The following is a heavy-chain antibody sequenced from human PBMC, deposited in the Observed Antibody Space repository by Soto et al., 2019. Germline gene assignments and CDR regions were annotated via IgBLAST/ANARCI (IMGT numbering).Heavy chain of an antibody. Sequence: EVQLLDSGGGLVQPGGSLRLSCAASGFTFSCCAMSWVRQAPGKGLEWVSTIHGDGDYMQYTDSVKGRFTISRDNSRTTLSLQMDSRRGDDTAVYYFGKSRGGGGYPIWAFAPWGRGTLVTVSS. V-gene: IGHV3-23*01. CDR3: GKSRGGGGYPIWAFAP. CDR2: IHGDGDYM. CDR1: GFTFSCCA. J-gene: IGHJ2*01. D-gene: IGHD1-26*01.